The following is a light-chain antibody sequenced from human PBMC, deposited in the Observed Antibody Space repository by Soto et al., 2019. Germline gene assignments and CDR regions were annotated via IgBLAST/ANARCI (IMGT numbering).Light chain of an antibody. J-gene: IGKJ1*01. V-gene: IGKV3-20*01. CDR1: PSVSSSY. Sequence: EIVLPQSPGTLSLSPGERATLSCRASPSVSSSYLSWYQQNPGQAPRLLIYGASSRAPGIPDRFSGSGSGTDFTLTISRLEPEEFAVYYWQQYGSSRTFGQGTKVDIK. CDR2: GAS. CDR3: QQYGSSRT.